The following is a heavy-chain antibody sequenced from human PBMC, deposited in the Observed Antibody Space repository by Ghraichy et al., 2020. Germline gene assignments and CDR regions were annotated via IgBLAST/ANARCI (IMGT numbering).Heavy chain of an antibody. CDR3: ARHDDSVGIFDY. J-gene: IGHJ4*02. D-gene: IGHD4-23*01. V-gene: IGHV4-39*01. Sequence: SETLSLTCTVSGGSISSSSYDWGWIRQPPGKGLEWFGSIYYSGSTYYNPSLKSRVTISVDTAKNQFSLKLSSVTAADTAVYYCARHDDSVGIFDYWGQGTLVTVSS. CDR2: IYYSGST. CDR1: GGSISSSSYD.